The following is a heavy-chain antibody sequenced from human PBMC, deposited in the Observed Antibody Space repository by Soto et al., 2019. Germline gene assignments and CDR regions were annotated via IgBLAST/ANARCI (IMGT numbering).Heavy chain of an antibody. D-gene: IGHD6-19*01. Sequence: QVRLVESGGGVVQPGRSLRLSCAASGFTFSSYGMHWVRQAPGKGLEWVAVVSYDGSNKYYADSVKGRFTISRDNSKNMLYLQMNSLSAEDRAVYYCAKEYSSGWAYWGQGTLVTVSS. CDR2: VSYDGSNK. J-gene: IGHJ4*02. V-gene: IGHV3-30*18. CDR3: AKEYSSGWAY. CDR1: GFTFSSYG.